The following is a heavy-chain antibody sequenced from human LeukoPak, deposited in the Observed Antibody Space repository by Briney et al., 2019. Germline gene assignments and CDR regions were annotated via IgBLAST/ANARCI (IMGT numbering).Heavy chain of an antibody. CDR1: GFTVSGNY. Sequence: PGGSLRLSCAASGFTVSGNYMSWVRQAPGKGLEWVSVIYSGGSTYYADSVKGRFSISRDNSKNTLYLQMNSLRAEDTAVYYCARSGVLIVATSPYFDSWGQGTLVTVSS. J-gene: IGHJ4*02. V-gene: IGHV3-53*01. CDR2: IYSGGST. CDR3: ARSGVLIVATSPYFDS. D-gene: IGHD5-12*01.